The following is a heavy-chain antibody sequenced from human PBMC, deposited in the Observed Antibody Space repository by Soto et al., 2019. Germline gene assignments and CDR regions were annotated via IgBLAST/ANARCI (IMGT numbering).Heavy chain of an antibody. CDR2: IYYSGST. V-gene: IGHV4-31*03. D-gene: IGHD3-3*01. CDR1: GGSISSGGYY. CDR3: ARVVPYEYYFDY. J-gene: IGHJ4*02. Sequence: PSETLSLTCTVSGGSISSGGYYWSWIRQHPGKGLEWIGYIYYSGSTYYNPSLKSRVTISVDTSKNQFSLKLSSVTAADTAVYYCARVVPYEYYFDYWGQGTLVTVSS.